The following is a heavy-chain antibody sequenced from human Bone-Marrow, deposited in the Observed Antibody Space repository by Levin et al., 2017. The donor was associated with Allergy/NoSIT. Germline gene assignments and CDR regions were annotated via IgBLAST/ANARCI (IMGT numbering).Heavy chain of an antibody. CDR3: TTLPRWVGATFDY. D-gene: IGHD1-26*01. CDR2: IKSKTDGGTT. V-gene: IGHV3-15*01. CDR1: GFTFSNAW. J-gene: IGHJ4*02. Sequence: GGSLRLSCAASGFTFSNAWMSWVRQAPGKGLEWVGRIKSKTDGGTTDYAAPVKGRFTISRDDSKNTLYLQMNSLKTEDTAVYYCTTLPRWVGATFDYWGQGTLVTVSS.